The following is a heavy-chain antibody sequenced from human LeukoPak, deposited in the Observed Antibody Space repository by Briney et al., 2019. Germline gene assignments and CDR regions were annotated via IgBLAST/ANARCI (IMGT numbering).Heavy chain of an antibody. CDR3: ARAGPGGGYYYYMDV. Sequence: PSETLSLTCTVSGGSIRSYYWNWIRQPPGKGLEWIGYIYYSGSTNYNPSLKSRVTMSVDTSKNQFSLNLISVTAADTAVYYCARAGPGGGYYYYMDVWGKGTTVTVSS. CDR2: IYYSGST. J-gene: IGHJ6*03. CDR1: GGSIRSYY. V-gene: IGHV4-59*01. D-gene: IGHD3-16*01.